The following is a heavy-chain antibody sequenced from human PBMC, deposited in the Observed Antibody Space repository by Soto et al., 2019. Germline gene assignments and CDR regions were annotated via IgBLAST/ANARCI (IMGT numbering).Heavy chain of an antibody. J-gene: IGHJ4*02. V-gene: IGHV4-4*02. CDR1: GGSVSNNNW. CDR2: IHHSGGT. CDR3: TKNSVYALDY. D-gene: IGHD5-12*01. Sequence: QVQLQESGPGLVKPSGTLSLSCAVSGGSVSNNNWWCWVRQSPGNGLEWIGEIHHSGGTSYNPSLESRATLSVDKSKKELSLRLNYVTAADTAVYYCTKNSVYALDYWGLGILVTVSS.